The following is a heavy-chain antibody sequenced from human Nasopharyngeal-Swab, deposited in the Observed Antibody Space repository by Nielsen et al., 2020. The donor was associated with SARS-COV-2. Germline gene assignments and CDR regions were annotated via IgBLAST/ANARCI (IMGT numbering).Heavy chain of an antibody. CDR2: INHSGST. D-gene: IGHD2-21*02. V-gene: IGHV4-34*01. J-gene: IGHJ4*02. Sequence: GSLRLSCAVYGGSFSGYYWSWIRQPPGKGLEWIGEINHSGSTNYNPSLKSRVTISVDTSKNQFSLKLSSVTAADTAVYYCAREKRVVVTAGGFDYWGQGTPVTVSS. CDR3: AREKRVVVTAGGFDY. CDR1: GGSFSGYY.